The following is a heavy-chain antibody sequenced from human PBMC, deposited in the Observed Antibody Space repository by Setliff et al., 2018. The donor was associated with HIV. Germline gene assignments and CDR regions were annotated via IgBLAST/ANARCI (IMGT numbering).Heavy chain of an antibody. CDR3: AKEERTSWPRVDS. Sequence: PSETLSLTCTVSGVSISSDDYFWTWIRQPAGKGLEWIGRIYIRGGTSYSPSLKSRATISLDTSKNQFSLMLTSVTAADTAVYYCAKEERTSWPRVDSWGQGTLVTV. CDR2: IYIRGGT. CDR1: GVSISSDDYF. J-gene: IGHJ4*02. D-gene: IGHD6-13*01. V-gene: IGHV4-61*02.